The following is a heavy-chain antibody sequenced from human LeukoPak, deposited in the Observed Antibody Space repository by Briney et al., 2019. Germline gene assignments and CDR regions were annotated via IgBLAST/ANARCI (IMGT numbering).Heavy chain of an antibody. CDR3: ARGGHYYSYSMDV. V-gene: IGHV1-2*02. J-gene: IGHJ6*03. CDR2: INPDSGGT. CDR1: GYSFTDYY. Sequence: ASVKVSCKASGYSFTDYYMHWVRQAPGQGLESMGWINPDSGGTNYPQKFQGRVTMTRDTSISTAYMERSRLRSDDTAVYYCARGGHYYSYSMDVWGKGTTVTVSS.